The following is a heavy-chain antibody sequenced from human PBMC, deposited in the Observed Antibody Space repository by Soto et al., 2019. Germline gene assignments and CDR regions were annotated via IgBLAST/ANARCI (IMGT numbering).Heavy chain of an antibody. D-gene: IGHD3-10*01. V-gene: IGHV4-31*03. CDR2: IYYSGST. CDR1: GGSISSGGYY. J-gene: IGHJ5*02. Sequence: QVQLQESGPGLVKPSQTLSLTCTVSGGSISSGGYYWSWIRQHPGKGLEWIGYIYYSGSTYYNPSPKSRVTISVDTSKNQFSLKLSSVTAADTAVYYCARDRTRWFGEEAENWFDPWGQGTLVTVSS. CDR3: ARDRTRWFGEEAENWFDP.